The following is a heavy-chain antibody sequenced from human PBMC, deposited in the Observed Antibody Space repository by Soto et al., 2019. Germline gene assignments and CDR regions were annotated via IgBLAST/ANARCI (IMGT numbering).Heavy chain of an antibody. CDR1: GGSISSSNYY. Sequence: SETLSLTCTVSGGSISSSNYYWGWIRQPPGKGLEWIGYIYYSGSTNYNPSLKSRVTISVDTSKNQFSLKLTSVTAADTAVYYCARVLAYCGGDCWAFGYWGQGTLVTVSS. CDR2: IYYSGST. J-gene: IGHJ4*02. CDR3: ARVLAYCGGDCWAFGY. D-gene: IGHD2-21*02. V-gene: IGHV4-61*05.